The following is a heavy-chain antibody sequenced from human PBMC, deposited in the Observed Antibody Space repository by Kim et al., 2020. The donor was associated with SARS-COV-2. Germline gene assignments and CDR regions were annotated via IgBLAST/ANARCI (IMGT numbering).Heavy chain of an antibody. Sequence: GGSLRLSCAASGFTFSSYEMNWVRQAPGKGLEWVSYISSSGSTIYYADSVKGQFTISRDNAKNSLYLQMNSLRAEDTAFYYCAREVAITPSYGMDVWGQGTTVTVSS. CDR1: GFTFSSYE. CDR3: AREVAITPSYGMDV. V-gene: IGHV3-48*03. D-gene: IGHD5-12*01. J-gene: IGHJ6*02. CDR2: ISSSGSTI.